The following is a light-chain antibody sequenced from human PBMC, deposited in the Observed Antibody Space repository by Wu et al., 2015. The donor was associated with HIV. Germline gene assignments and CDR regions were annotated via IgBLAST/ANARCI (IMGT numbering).Light chain of an antibody. V-gene: IGKV3-20*01. CDR1: QSVRNNY. J-gene: IGKJ2*01. Sequence: ENVLTQSPATLSLSPGERATLSCKASQSVRNNYFAWFQQRPGQAPRLLIYGASNRATGTPDRFSGSGSGTDFTLTISRLEPEDFAVYYCQQYGSFMYTFGQGTKLEIK. CDR3: QQYGSFMYT. CDR2: GAS.